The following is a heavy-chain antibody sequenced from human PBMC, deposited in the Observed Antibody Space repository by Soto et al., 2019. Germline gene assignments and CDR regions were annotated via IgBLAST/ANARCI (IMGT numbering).Heavy chain of an antibody. CDR2: IYPADSDA. Sequence: ESLKISCKTSGYTFIHYWVGWVRQLPGKGLEWMGLIYPADSDATYGPSFQGQVTLSVDKSTDTAYLQWSSLRPSDTAMYYCARFIVGDTNDYFDNWGQGTLVTVSS. CDR1: GYTFIHYW. V-gene: IGHV5-51*01. J-gene: IGHJ4*02. D-gene: IGHD1-26*01. CDR3: ARFIVGDTNDYFDN.